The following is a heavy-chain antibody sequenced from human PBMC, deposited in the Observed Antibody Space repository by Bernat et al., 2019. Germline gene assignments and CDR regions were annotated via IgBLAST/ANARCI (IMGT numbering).Heavy chain of an antibody. D-gene: IGHD7-27*01. Sequence: QVQLVESGGGVVQPGRSLRLSCAASGFTFSSYGMHWVRQAPGKGLEWVAVISYDGTNKYYADSVKGRINITRDNSKNTLYLQMSSLRAEDTAVYYCAKGRPLGMPNRELDYWGQGTLVTVSS. CDR1: GFTFSSYG. J-gene: IGHJ4*02. V-gene: IGHV3-30*18. CDR2: ISYDGTNK. CDR3: AKGRPLGMPNRELDY.